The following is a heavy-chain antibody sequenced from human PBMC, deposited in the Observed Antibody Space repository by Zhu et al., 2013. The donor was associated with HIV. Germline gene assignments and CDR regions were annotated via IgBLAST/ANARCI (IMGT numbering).Heavy chain of an antibody. V-gene: IGHV1-2*02. D-gene: IGHD7-27*01. CDR1: GYMFADYY. J-gene: IGHJ3*02. CDR2: INPNSGGT. CDR3: ARGEANWGPKVGLDI. Sequence: QVQLVQSGAEVKKPGASVKVSCKASGYMFADYYIHWVRQAPGQGLEWMGWINPNSGGTNYAQKFQGRVTTTRDTSISTAYMELIRLRSDDTAVYYCARGEANWGPKVGLDIWGQGTMVTVSS.